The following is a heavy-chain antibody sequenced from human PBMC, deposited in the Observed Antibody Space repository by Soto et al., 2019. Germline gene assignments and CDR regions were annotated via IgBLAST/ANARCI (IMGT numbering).Heavy chain of an antibody. CDR3: AREDILGVRSFDY. Sequence: GGSLRLSCAASGFTFSGYSVNWVRQAPGKGLEWVSYISSGSKTIYYAESVKGRFTVSRDNARNSQYLQMNSLRDEDTAVYYCAREDILGVRSFDYWGQGTMVTVYS. CDR1: GFTFSGYS. CDR2: ISSGSKTI. D-gene: IGHD3-9*01. V-gene: IGHV3-48*02. J-gene: IGHJ4*02.